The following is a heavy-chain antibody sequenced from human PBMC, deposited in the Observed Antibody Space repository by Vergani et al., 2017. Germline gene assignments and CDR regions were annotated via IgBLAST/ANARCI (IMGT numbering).Heavy chain of an antibody. CDR2: IYTSGST. J-gene: IGHJ4*02. V-gene: IGHV4-61*02. D-gene: IGHD6-13*01. Sequence: QVQLQESGPGLVKPSQTLSLTCTVSGGSISSGSYYWSWIRQPAGKGLEWIGRIYTSGSTNYNPSLKSRVTISVDTSKNQFSLKLSSVTAADTAVYYCAQSNGAAAGSYDYWGQGTLVTVSS. CDR1: GGSISSGSYY. CDR3: AQSNGAAAGSYDY.